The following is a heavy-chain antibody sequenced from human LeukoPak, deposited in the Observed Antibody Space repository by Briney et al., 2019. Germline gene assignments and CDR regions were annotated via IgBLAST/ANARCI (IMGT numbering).Heavy chain of an antibody. Sequence: GGSPRLSCAASGFTFSSYGMHWVRQAPGKGLEWVAVISYDGSNKYYADSVKGRFTISRDNSKNTLYLQMNSLRAEDTAVYYCARASNYYDSSGYSFDYWGQGTLVTVSS. CDR1: GFTFSSYG. D-gene: IGHD3-22*01. CDR2: ISYDGSNK. CDR3: ARASNYYDSSGYSFDY. V-gene: IGHV3-30*03. J-gene: IGHJ4*02.